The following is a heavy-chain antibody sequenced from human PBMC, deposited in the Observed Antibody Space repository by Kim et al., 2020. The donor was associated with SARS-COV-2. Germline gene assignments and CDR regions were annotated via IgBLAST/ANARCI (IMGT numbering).Heavy chain of an antibody. V-gene: IGHV2-5*02. CDR2: IYWDGDE. D-gene: IGHD5-18*01. Sequence: SGPTLVNPTQTLTLTCTVSGFALNPSGVGVTWIRQSPGKALEWLALIYWDGDERYSPSLRRRLSIAKDNSKNQVVLTMTNMDPVDTGTYFCAHGIQLYEFWGQGILVTVSA. CDR3: AHGIQLYEF. CDR1: GFALNPSGVG. J-gene: IGHJ4*02.